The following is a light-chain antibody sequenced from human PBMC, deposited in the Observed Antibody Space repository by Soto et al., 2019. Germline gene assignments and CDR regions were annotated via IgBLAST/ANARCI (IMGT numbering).Light chain of an antibody. J-gene: IGLJ2*01. CDR2: EDN. CDR3: QSYDSSAVV. Sequence: FMLTQPHSVSESPGKTVTISCTRSSGSIASNYVQWYQQRPGSAPTTVIYEDNQRPSGVPDRFSGSIDSSSNSASLTISGLKTEDVADYYCQSYDSSAVVFGGGIKLTVL. V-gene: IGLV6-57*04. CDR1: SGSIASNY.